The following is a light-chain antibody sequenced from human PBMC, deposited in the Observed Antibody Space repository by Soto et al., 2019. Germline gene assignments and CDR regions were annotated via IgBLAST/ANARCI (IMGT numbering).Light chain of an antibody. V-gene: IGLV2-14*01. J-gene: IGLJ3*02. CDR1: SSDVGAYNY. CDR3: TSYTTSDTLV. CDR2: DVN. Sequence: QSALTQPASVSGSPGQSITISCTGTSSDVGAYNYVAWYQQHPGKAPKLMIFDVNNRPSGVSNRFSGSKSGNTASLTISGLRAEDEADYYCTSYTTSDTLVLGGGTKLTVL.